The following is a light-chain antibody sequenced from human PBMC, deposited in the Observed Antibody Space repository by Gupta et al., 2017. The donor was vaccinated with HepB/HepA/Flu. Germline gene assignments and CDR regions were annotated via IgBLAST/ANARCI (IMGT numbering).Light chain of an antibody. CDR3: QKYNNSSFT. Sequence: DIVLMTYTDTPSSSSGENKAPTSSATQHVVSSYLAWYQQKPGQAPRLLIYNTSSRATGVPDRFIGSGSGTYFTLTISRLEPEDFAIYYCQKYNNSSFTFGQGTRLEIK. J-gene: IGKJ2*01. CDR2: NTS. CDR1: QHVVSSY. V-gene: IGKV3-20*01.